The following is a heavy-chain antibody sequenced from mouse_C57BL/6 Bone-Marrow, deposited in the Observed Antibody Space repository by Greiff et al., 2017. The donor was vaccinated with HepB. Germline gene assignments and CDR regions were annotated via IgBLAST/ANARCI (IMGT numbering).Heavy chain of an antibody. Sequence: EVQRVESGPGLVKPSQSLSLTCSVTGYSITSGYYWNWIRQFPGNKLEWMGYISYDGSNNYNPSLKNRISITRDTSKNQFFLKLNSVTTEDTATYYCAREHGSSSYWYFDVWGTGTTVTVSS. V-gene: IGHV3-6*01. D-gene: IGHD1-1*01. J-gene: IGHJ1*03. CDR2: ISYDGSN. CDR1: GYSITSGYY. CDR3: AREHGSSSYWYFDV.